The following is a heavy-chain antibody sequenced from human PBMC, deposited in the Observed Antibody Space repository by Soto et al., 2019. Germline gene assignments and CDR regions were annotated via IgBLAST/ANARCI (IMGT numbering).Heavy chain of an antibody. V-gene: IGHV1-46*01. D-gene: IGHD6-13*01. CDR1: GYTFTSYY. CDR2: IDPSGGST. Sequence: EASVKVSCKASGYTFTSYYMHWVRQAPGQGLEWMGIIDPSGGSTSYAQKFQGRVTMTRDTSTSTVYMELSSLRSEDTAVYYCARQFRQQLVGSDAFDIWGQGTMVTVSS. J-gene: IGHJ3*02. CDR3: ARQFRQQLVGSDAFDI.